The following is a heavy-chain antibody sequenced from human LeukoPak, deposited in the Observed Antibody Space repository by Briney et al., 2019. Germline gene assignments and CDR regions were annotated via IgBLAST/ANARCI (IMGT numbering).Heavy chain of an antibody. CDR2: IYDSGST. J-gene: IGHJ4*02. CDR1: GGSISSSNW. V-gene: IGHV4-4*02. D-gene: IGHD3-10*01. Sequence: SGTLSLTCAVSGGSISSSNWWSWVRQPPGKGLGWVGEIYDSGSTNYNPSLKSRVTISVDKSKNQFSLKLSSVTAADTAVYYCARVSSMVRGVIMVSFDSWGQGTLVTVSS. CDR3: ARVSSMVRGVIMVSFDS.